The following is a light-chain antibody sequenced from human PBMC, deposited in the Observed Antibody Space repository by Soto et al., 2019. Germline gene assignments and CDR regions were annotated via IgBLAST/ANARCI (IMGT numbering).Light chain of an antibody. CDR2: EVT. V-gene: IGLV2-14*01. CDR3: NSYTRSSTWV. Sequence: QSALTQPASVSGSPGQSITIPCTGTRSDIGAYNYVSWYQHHPGKAPKLVIFEVTRRPSGVSGRFSGSKSGNTASLTISGLQAEDEADYYCNSYTRSSTWVFGGGTKLTVL. J-gene: IGLJ3*02. CDR1: RSDIGAYNY.